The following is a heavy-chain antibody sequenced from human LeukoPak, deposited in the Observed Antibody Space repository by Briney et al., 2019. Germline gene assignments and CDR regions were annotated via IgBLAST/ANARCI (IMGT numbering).Heavy chain of an antibody. CDR1: GFTFSSYA. CDR2: ISSNGGST. V-gene: IGHV3-64*01. D-gene: IGHD3-16*01. CDR3: ARDPGPSYDYVWGLNSGAFDI. J-gene: IGHJ3*02. Sequence: SGGSLRLSCAASGFTFSSYAMPWVRQAPGKGLEYVSAISSNGGSTYYVNSVKGRFTISRDNSKNTLYLQMGSLRAEDMAVYYCARDPGPSYDYVWGLNSGAFDIWGQGTMVTVSS.